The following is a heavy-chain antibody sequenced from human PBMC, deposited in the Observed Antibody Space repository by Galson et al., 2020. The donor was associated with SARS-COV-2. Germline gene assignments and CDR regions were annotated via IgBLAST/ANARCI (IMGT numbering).Heavy chain of an antibody. CDR3: AKDRDSYYYYGMDV. D-gene: IGHD3-10*01. CDR1: GFTFSSYG. CDR2: IWYDGSNK. J-gene: IGHJ6*02. V-gene: IGHV3-33*06. Sequence: GGSLRLSCAASGFTFSSYGMHWVRQAPGKGLEWVAVIWYDGSNKYYADSVKGRFTISRDNSKNTLYLQMNSLRVEDTAVYYCAKDRDSYYYYGMDVWGQGTTVTVSS.